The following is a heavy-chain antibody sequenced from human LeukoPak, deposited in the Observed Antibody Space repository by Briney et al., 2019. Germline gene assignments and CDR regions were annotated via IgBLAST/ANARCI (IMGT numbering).Heavy chain of an antibody. J-gene: IGHJ4*02. D-gene: IGHD1-26*01. CDR3: ARDTYGGSYFPLPY. Sequence: ASAKVSCKASGYTFSGYYIHWVRQAPGQGLEWMGWLSPKSGATKYAQKFQGRVTLTRDLSLGTAYMDLNSLTSDDTAVYYCARDTYGGSYFPLPYWGQGTLVTVFS. V-gene: IGHV1-2*02. CDR1: GYTFSGYY. CDR2: LSPKSGAT.